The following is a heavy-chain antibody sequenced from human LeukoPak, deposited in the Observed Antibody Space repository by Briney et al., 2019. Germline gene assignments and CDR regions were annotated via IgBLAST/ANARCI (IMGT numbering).Heavy chain of an antibody. Sequence: PGGSLRLSCAASGFIFSNYWMLWVRQAPGKGLVWVSRINSDGSSTSYADSVKGRFTISRDNAMNTLYLQMNSLRAEDTAVYYCARVRGGYYSDYWGQGTLVTVS. V-gene: IGHV3-74*01. J-gene: IGHJ4*02. CDR2: INSDGSST. CDR1: GFIFSNYW. CDR3: ARVRGGYYSDY. D-gene: IGHD3-16*01.